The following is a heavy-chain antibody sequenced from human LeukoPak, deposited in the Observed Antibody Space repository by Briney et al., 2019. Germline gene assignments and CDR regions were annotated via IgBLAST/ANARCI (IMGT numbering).Heavy chain of an antibody. CDR3: ARHTYSGSYSRLDP. Sequence: AETLSLTCTVSGGXISSYYCSWIRQPPGKGLEWIGDIYYSGSTNYNPSLKSRVTISVDTSKNQFSLKLSSLIADDTAVYDCARHTYSGSYSRLDPWGQGTLVTVSS. J-gene: IGHJ5*02. CDR1: GGXISSYY. CDR2: IYYSGST. V-gene: IGHV4-59*08. D-gene: IGHD1-26*01.